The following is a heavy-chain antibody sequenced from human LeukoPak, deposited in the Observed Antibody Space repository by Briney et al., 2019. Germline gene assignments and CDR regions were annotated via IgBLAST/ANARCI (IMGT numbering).Heavy chain of an antibody. Sequence: PRASVKVSCKASGGTFSSYAISWVRQAPGQGLEWMGRIIPILGIANYAQKFQGRVTITADKSTSTAYMELSSLRSEDTAVYYCARGASTGPNRLLGYYYGMDVWGQGTTVTVSS. D-gene: IGHD1-1*01. CDR2: IIPILGIA. V-gene: IGHV1-69*04. J-gene: IGHJ6*02. CDR1: GGTFSSYA. CDR3: ARGASTGPNRLLGYYYGMDV.